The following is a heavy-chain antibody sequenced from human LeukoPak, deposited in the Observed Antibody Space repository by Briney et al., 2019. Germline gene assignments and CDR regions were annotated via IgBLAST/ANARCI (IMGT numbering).Heavy chain of an antibody. J-gene: IGHJ4*02. CDR1: GFTFSSYW. CDR3: ARDLDPLGEQERFDY. CDR2: ISSAGDT. Sequence: GGSLRLSCAASGFTFSSYWMTWVRQAPGKGLEWVSVISSAGDTYYADSVKGRFSISRDTSKDTVFLEMNSLRAEDTAVYYCARDLDPLGEQERFDYWGQGTLVTVSS. V-gene: IGHV3-66*01. D-gene: IGHD6-13*01.